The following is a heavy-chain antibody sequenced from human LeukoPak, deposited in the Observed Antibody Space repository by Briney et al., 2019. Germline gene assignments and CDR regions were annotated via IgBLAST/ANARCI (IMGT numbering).Heavy chain of an antibody. Sequence: GGSLRLSCAASGFTVSNNYMSWVRQAPAKGLEGVSLIYSGGSTSYADSVKGRFNISRDNSKNTLYLQMNSLRAEDTALYYCTHAVSHAFDIWGQGTMVTVSS. CDR1: GFTVSNNY. V-gene: IGHV3-66*01. J-gene: IGHJ3*02. D-gene: IGHD2-2*01. CDR2: IYSGGST. CDR3: THAVSHAFDI.